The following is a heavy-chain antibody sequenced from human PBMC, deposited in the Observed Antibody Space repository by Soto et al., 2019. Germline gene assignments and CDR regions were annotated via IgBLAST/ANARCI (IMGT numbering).Heavy chain of an antibody. D-gene: IGHD3-10*01. V-gene: IGHV3-33*01. J-gene: IGHJ3*02. CDR3: ARASGVISDDDAFDI. CDR2: IWYDGSNK. Sequence: QVQLVESGGGVVQPGRSLRLSCAASGFTFSSYGMHWVRQAPGKGLEWVAVIWYDGSNKYYADSVKGRFTISRDNSKNTLYLQMNGLRAEDTAVYYCARASGVISDDDAFDIWGQGTMVPVSS. CDR1: GFTFSSYG.